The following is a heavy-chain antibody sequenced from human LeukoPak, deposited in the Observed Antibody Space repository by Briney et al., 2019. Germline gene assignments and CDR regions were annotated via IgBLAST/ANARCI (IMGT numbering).Heavy chain of an antibody. CDR3: ASGHLTMIVVDPTSSGPHSY. Sequence: SETLSLTCTVSGGSISSSSYYWGWIRQPPGKGLEWIGSIYYSGSTYYNPSLKSRVTISVDTSKNQFSLKLSSVSAADTAVYYCASGHLTMIVVDPTSSGPHSYWGQGTLVTVSS. D-gene: IGHD3-22*01. J-gene: IGHJ4*02. V-gene: IGHV4-39*01. CDR2: IYYSGST. CDR1: GGSISSSSYY.